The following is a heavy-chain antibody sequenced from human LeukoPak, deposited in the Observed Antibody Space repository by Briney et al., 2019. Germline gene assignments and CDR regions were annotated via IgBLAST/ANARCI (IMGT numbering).Heavy chain of an antibody. J-gene: IGHJ5*02. Sequence: GGSLRLSCVASGFTFSDHYMSWIRQARGEGLDWVSYIGSSVTSIYYADSVKGRFTISRDNANNSLYLQMNSLRAEDTAVYYCARGALNWVDPWGQGTLVTVSS. CDR2: IGSSVTSI. CDR3: ARGALNWVDP. CDR1: GFTFSDHY. V-gene: IGHV3-11*01.